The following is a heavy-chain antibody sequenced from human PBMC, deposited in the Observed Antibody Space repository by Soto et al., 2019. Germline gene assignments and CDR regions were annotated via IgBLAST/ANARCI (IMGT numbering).Heavy chain of an antibody. Sequence: QPGGSLRLSCAASGFTVNSNYMNWVRQAPGKGLEWVSVIYSGGSTYYADSVKDRFTISRDDSKNTLYLQMNSLRAEDTAVYYCARDKGRSRGSYYDYWGQGTLVTVSS. CDR2: IYSGGST. V-gene: IGHV3-66*01. CDR3: ARDKGRSRGSYYDY. D-gene: IGHD1-26*01. J-gene: IGHJ4*02. CDR1: GFTVNSNY.